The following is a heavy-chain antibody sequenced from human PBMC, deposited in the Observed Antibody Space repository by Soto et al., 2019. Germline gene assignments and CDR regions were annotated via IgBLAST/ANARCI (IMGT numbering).Heavy chain of an antibody. CDR1: GFTFDDYA. J-gene: IGHJ4*02. D-gene: IGHD5-12*01. V-gene: IGHV3-9*01. Sequence: SLRLSCAASGFTFDDYAMHWVRQAPGKGLEWVSGISWNSGSIGYADSVKGRFTISRDNAKNSLYLQMNSLRAEDTALYYCAKDIGYIVATTGFDYWGQGTLVTVSS. CDR3: AKDIGYIVATTGFDY. CDR2: ISWNSGSI.